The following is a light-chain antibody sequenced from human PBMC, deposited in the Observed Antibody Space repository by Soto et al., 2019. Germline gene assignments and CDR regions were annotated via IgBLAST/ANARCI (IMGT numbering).Light chain of an antibody. V-gene: IGKV3-15*01. Sequence: EIVMTQSPATLSVSPEERATLSCRASQSVYSNLAWYQQKPGQAPRLLIYAASTRATGIPARFSGSGSGTEFTLTISSLQSEDFAVYYCQQYNKWPLTFGGGTKVEIK. CDR3: QQYNKWPLT. J-gene: IGKJ4*01. CDR1: QSVYSN. CDR2: AAS.